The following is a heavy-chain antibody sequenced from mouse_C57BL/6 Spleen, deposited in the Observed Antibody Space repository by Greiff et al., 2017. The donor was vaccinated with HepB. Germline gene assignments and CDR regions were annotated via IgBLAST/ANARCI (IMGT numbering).Heavy chain of an antibody. D-gene: IGHD1-1*01. CDR1: GFNIKDYY. J-gene: IGHJ1*03. Sequence: EVKVVESGAELVKPGASVKLSCTASGFNIKDYYMHWVKQRTEQGLEWIGRIDPEDGETKYAPKFQGKATITADTSSNTAYLQLSSLTSEDTAVYYCAIDYGSSSDWYFDVWGTGTTVTVSS. V-gene: IGHV14-2*01. CDR2: IDPEDGET. CDR3: AIDYGSSSDWYFDV.